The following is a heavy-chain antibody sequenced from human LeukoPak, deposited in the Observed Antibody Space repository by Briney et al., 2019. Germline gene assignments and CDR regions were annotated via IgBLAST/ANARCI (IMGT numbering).Heavy chain of an antibody. CDR2: IYYSGST. Sequence: SETLSLTCTVSGGSISSGGYYWSWIRQHPGKGLEWIGYIYYSGSTYYNPSLKSRVTISVDTSKNQFSLKLSSVTAADTAVYYCAREGLGYADYWGQGTLVTVSS. CDR3: AREGLGYADY. CDR1: GGSISSGGYY. V-gene: IGHV4-31*03. J-gene: IGHJ4*02. D-gene: IGHD2-2*01.